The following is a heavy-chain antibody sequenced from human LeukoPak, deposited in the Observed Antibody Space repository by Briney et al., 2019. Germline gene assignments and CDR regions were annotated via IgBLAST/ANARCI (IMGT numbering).Heavy chain of an antibody. J-gene: IGHJ4*02. CDR1: GITLSNYG. V-gene: IGHV3-23*01. D-gene: IGHD3-22*01. CDR3: AKRGVVIRVILVGFHKEAYYFDS. Sequence: GGSLRLSCAVSGITLSNYGMSWVRQAPGKGLEWVAGISGSGGTTKYADSVKGRFTISRDSTKNTLYLQMNSMRAEDTAVYFCAKRGVVIRVILVGFHKEAYYFDSWGQGALVTVSS. CDR2: ISGSGGTT.